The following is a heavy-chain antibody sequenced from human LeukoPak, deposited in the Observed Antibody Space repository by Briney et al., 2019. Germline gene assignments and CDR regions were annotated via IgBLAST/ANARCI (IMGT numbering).Heavy chain of an antibody. CDR1: GSTFSRDA. CDR3: AKDISQGYTFGSIEEDY. D-gene: IGHD5-18*01. CDR2: FSESDGST. V-gene: IGHV3-23*01. Sequence: GVSLRLSCAASGSTFSRDAMSCVRRAPGKGVEGLSAFSESDGSTYYADSVKGRFTISRDNSKNTLYLQMNSLGADDTAVYFCAKDISQGYTFGSIEEDYWGQGTLVTVSS. J-gene: IGHJ4*02.